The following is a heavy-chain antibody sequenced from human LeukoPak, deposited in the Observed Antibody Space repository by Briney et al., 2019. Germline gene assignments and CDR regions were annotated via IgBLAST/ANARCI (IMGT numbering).Heavy chain of an antibody. CDR1: GGSFSGYY. Sequence: SETLSLTCAVYGGSFSGYYWSWIRQPPGKGLEWIGEINHSGSTNYNPSLKSRVTISVDASKNQFSLKLSSVTAADTAAYYCARGDTAGNWGQGTLVTVSS. V-gene: IGHV4-34*01. J-gene: IGHJ4*02. CDR2: INHSGST. D-gene: IGHD5-18*01. CDR3: ARGDTAGN.